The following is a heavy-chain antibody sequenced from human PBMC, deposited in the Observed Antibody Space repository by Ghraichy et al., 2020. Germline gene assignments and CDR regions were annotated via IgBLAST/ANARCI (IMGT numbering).Heavy chain of an antibody. Sequence: GGSLRLSWAASGFTFDDYSMQWVRQAPGKGLEWVSLITWDGTTIHYGDSVKGRFTISRDNSKSSLYLQMNSLRTEDTALYYCAKGGLATGFDYWGQGTLVTVAS. CDR3: AKGGLATGFDY. J-gene: IGHJ4*02. CDR2: ITWDGTTI. CDR1: GFTFDDYS. V-gene: IGHV3-43*01. D-gene: IGHD2-15*01.